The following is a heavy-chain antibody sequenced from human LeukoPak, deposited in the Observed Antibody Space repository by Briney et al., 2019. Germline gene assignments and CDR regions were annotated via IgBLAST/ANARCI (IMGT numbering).Heavy chain of an antibody. CDR1: GFTFSIYT. D-gene: IGHD2-2*01. J-gene: IGHJ6*02. V-gene: IGHV3-30-3*01. CDR2: ISHDGTIE. Sequence: GRSLRLSCAASGFTFSIYTMHWVRQAPGKGLEWVAVISHDGTIEYYADSVKGRFTISRDNSKNSVFLQMNSLRAEDTAVYYCAKESQLGYCSSTSCFYYYGMDVWGQGTTVTVSS. CDR3: AKESQLGYCSSTSCFYYYGMDV.